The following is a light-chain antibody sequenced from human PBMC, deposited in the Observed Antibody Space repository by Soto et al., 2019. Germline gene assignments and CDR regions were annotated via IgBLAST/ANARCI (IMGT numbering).Light chain of an antibody. CDR1: SSDIGAYNY. J-gene: IGLJ1*01. CDR2: EVT. V-gene: IGLV2-14*01. CDR3: SSYSSTSTLYV. Sequence: QSALTQPASVSGSPGQSITISCIGTSSDIGAYNYVSWYQQHPGKVPKLMIYEVTNRPSGLSNRFSGSKFGNTASLTISGLQAEDEAEYFCSSYSSTSTLYVFGTGTKVTVL.